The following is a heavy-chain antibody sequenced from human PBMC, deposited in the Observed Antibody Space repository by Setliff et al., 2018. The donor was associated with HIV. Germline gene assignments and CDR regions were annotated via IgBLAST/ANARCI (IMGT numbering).Heavy chain of an antibody. CDR2: IYYSGSA. Sequence: SETLSLTCTVSGDSIDRSNFFWTWIRQHPGKGLEWIGYIYYSGSATYNPSLKSQASISVDTSRNEFSLKLSSVTAADTAVYFCARVGAFCGRDSCYYLDYWGQGNPVTVSS. V-gene: IGHV4-31*01. J-gene: IGHJ4*02. CDR1: GDSIDRSNFF. D-gene: IGHD2-21*01. CDR3: ARVGAFCGRDSCYYLDY.